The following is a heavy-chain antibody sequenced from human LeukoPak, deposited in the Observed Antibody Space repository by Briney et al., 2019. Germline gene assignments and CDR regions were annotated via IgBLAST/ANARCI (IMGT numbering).Heavy chain of an antibody. V-gene: IGHV4-4*07. CDR1: GGSISSYY. Sequence: SETLSLTCTVSGGSISSYYWSWIRQPAGKGLEWIGRIYTSGSTNYNPFLKSRVTMSVDTSKNQFSLKLSSVTAADTAVYYCARVGLLHYDILTGYPDYWGQGTLVTVSS. J-gene: IGHJ4*02. CDR3: ARVGLLHYDILTGYPDY. D-gene: IGHD3-9*01. CDR2: IYTSGST.